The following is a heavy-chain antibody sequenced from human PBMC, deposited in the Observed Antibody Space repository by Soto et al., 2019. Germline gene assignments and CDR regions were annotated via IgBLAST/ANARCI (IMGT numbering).Heavy chain of an antibody. D-gene: IGHD3-22*01. CDR1: GGSISSSNW. J-gene: IGHJ4*02. Sequence: SETLSLTCAVSGGSISSSNWWSWVRQPPGKGLEWIGEIYHSGSTNYNPSLKSRVTISVDKSKNQFSLKLSSVTAADTAVYYCASESYYYDSSGYREFDYWGQGTLVTVSS. CDR3: ASESYYYDSSGYREFDY. CDR2: IYHSGST. V-gene: IGHV4-4*02.